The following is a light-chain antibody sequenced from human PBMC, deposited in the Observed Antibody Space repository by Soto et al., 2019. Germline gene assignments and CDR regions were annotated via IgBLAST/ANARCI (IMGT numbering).Light chain of an antibody. Sequence: ALTQPGSVSRYPGQSTTLSCTVSSSGVGGHNYVSWYQQHPGKAPKLMIYEVTKRPSGVTNRFSGSKSGNTASLTISGLQAEDEADYYCSSYTSTSTLYVVGTGTMVTV. CDR2: EVT. V-gene: IGLV2-14*01. CDR3: SSYTSTSTLYV. CDR1: SSGVGGHNY. J-gene: IGLJ1*01.